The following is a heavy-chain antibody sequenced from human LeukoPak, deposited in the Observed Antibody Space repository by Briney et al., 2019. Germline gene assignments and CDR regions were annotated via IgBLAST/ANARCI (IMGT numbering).Heavy chain of an antibody. Sequence: SETLSLTCAVYGGSFSDYYWNWIRQPPGEGLEWIGEINHSGSTNYNPSLKSRVTISVDTSKNQFSLKLSSVTAADTAVYYCARGTGLSSSSWYRYYYYMDVWGKGTTVTVSS. D-gene: IGHD6-13*01. CDR3: ARGTGLSSSSWYRYYYYMDV. J-gene: IGHJ6*03. CDR2: INHSGST. CDR1: GGSFSDYY. V-gene: IGHV4-34*01.